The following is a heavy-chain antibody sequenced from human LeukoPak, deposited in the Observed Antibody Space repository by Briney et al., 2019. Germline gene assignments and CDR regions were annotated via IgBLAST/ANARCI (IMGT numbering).Heavy chain of an antibody. J-gene: IGHJ4*02. CDR1: GGCISSYY. Sequence: SETLSLTCTVSGGCISSYYWSWIRQPAGKGLEWIGRIYTSGSTNYNPSLKSRVTMSVDTSKNQFSLKLSSVTAADTAVYYCARVGGPYSSSSPFDYWGQGILVAVSS. CDR3: ARVGGPYSSSSPFDY. V-gene: IGHV4-4*07. D-gene: IGHD6-6*01. CDR2: IYTSGST.